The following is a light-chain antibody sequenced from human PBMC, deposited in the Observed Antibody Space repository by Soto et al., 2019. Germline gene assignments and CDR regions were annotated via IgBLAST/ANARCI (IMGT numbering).Light chain of an antibody. V-gene: IGLV2-14*01. CDR2: DVS. CDR1: SSDVGGYNY. Sequence: QSVLTQPASVSGSPGQSITISCTGTSSDVGGYNYVSWYQQHPGKAPKLMIYDVSNRPSGASNRFSGSKSGNMASLTISGLQAEDEADYYCSSYTSSSTLYVFGTGTKVTVL. CDR3: SSYTSSSTLYV. J-gene: IGLJ1*01.